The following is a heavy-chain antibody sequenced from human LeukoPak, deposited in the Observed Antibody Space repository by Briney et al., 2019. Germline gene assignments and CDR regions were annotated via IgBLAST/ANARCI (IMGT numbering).Heavy chain of an antibody. CDR2: IYYSGST. V-gene: IGHV4-59*12. CDR1: GGSISSYY. J-gene: IGHJ4*01. CDR3: ARGTVNPGLFDY. Sequence: PSETLSLTCTVSGGSISSYYWSWIRQPPGKGLEWIGYIYYSGSTNYNPSLKSRVTISVDTSKNQFSLNLSSVTAADTAVYFCARGTVNPGLFDYWGQGTLVTVSS. D-gene: IGHD4-11*01.